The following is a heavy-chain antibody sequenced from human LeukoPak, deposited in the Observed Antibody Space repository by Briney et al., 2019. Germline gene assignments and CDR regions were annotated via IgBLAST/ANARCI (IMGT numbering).Heavy chain of an antibody. J-gene: IGHJ4*02. CDR3: ARGRLYNIYQYYFDY. Sequence: GESLKISCKGSGYTFTTYWIGWVRQMPGKGLECMGIIYPGDSDTTYSPAFQGQVTISADKSISTAYLQWNSLKASDTAIYYCARGRLYNIYQYYFDYWGQGTLVTVSS. CDR2: IYPGDSDT. CDR1: GYTFTTYW. D-gene: IGHD2-2*01. V-gene: IGHV5-51*01.